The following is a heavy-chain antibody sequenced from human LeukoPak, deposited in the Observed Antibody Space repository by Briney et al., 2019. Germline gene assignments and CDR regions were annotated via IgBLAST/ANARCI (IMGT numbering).Heavy chain of an antibody. CDR3: ARRYNSGHDY. CDR2: TRDKANSYTT. CDR1: GFTFSDHS. V-gene: IGHV3-72*01. J-gene: IGHJ4*02. D-gene: IGHD6-19*01. Sequence: GGSLRPSCAASGFTFSDHSMDWVRQAPGKGLEWVGRTRDKANSYTTEYAASVKGRFAISRDDSKNSLYLQMNSLKTEDTAVYYCARRYNSGHDYWGQGTLVTVTS.